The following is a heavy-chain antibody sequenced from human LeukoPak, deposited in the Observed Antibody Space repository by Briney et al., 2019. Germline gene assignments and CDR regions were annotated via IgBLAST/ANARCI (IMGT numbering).Heavy chain of an antibody. J-gene: IGHJ4*02. Sequence: PGRSLRLSCAASGFTFSNYGMHWVRQAPGKGLEWVAVISYDGSTEQYSDSVKGRSTISRDNSKNTLYLQMDSLRPEDTAVYYCAKDYRKDGYNYYFDYWGQGTLVTLSS. CDR1: GFTFSNYG. V-gene: IGHV3-30*18. CDR2: ISYDGSTE. D-gene: IGHD5-24*01. CDR3: AKDYRKDGYNYYFDY.